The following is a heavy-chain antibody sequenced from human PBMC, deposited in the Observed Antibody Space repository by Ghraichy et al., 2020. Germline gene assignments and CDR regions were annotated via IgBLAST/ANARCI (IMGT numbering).Heavy chain of an antibody. D-gene: IGHD4-17*01. CDR2: IKSHGSDI. V-gene: IGHV3-7*01. J-gene: IGHJ4*02. CDR1: GFSFSRHW. CDR3: ARDPYGDYKYGGTDY. Sequence: GGSLRLSCAASGFSFSRHWMSWVRQAPGKGLEWVASIKSHGSDIFYVDSVRGRFTISRDNAKNSVSLEMNSLRVEDTAVYYCARDPYGDYKYGGTDYWGQGTLVSVSS.